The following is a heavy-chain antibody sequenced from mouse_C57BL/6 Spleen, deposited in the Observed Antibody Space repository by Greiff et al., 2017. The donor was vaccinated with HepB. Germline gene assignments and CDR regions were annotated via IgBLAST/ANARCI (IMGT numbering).Heavy chain of an antibody. CDR3: ARSDLLLRYWYFDV. CDR1: GYTFTDYN. J-gene: IGHJ1*03. D-gene: IGHD1-1*01. CDR2: INPNNGGT. Sequence: EVQRVESGPELVKPGASVKIPCKASGYTFTDYNMDWVKQSHGKSLEWIGDINPNNGGTIYNQKFKGKATLTVDKSSSTAYMELRSLTSEDTAVYYCARSDLLLRYWYFDVWGTGTTVTVSS. V-gene: IGHV1-18*01.